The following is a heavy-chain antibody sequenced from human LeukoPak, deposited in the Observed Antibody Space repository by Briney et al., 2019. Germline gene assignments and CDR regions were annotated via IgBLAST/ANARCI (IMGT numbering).Heavy chain of an antibody. CDR3: AKGESITSAWFDS. D-gene: IGHD5-24*01. CDR2: ISSDEINE. V-gene: IGHV3-30*18. J-gene: IGHJ5*01. Sequence: TGGSLRLSCAASGFSFRSCGMHWVRQAPGKGMEWVAVISSDEINEYYADSVKGRFTISRDNSKNTLYLQINSLRGEDTAVYYCAKGESITSAWFDSWGQGTLVTVSS. CDR1: GFSFRSCG.